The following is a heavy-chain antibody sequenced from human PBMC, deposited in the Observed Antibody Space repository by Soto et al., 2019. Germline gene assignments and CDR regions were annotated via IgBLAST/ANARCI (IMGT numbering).Heavy chain of an antibody. D-gene: IGHD6-13*01. Sequence: GGSLRLSCAASGFTFSNYAMSWVRQAPGKGLEWVSGISSSGGDTPYADSVKGRFTISRDNSKNTLYLQMNSLRAEDTAVYYCAMKAAGKCPFDYWGQGTLVTVSS. J-gene: IGHJ4*02. CDR2: ISSSGGDT. CDR1: GFTFSNYA. CDR3: AMKAAGKCPFDY. V-gene: IGHV3-23*01.